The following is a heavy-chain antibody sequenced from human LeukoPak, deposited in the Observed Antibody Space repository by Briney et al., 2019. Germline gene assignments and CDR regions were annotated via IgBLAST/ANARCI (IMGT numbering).Heavy chain of an antibody. D-gene: IGHD2-2*01. J-gene: IGHJ5*02. CDR1: GYTFTGYY. V-gene: IGHV1-2*02. Sequence: GASVKVSCKASGYTFTGYYMHWVRQAPGQGLEWMGWINPNSGGTNYAQKFQGRVTMTRDTSISTAYMDLTSLRSDDTAVYYCARSPLYCSSTNCYRNLFDPWGQGTLVTVSS. CDR3: ARSPLYCSSTNCYRNLFDP. CDR2: INPNSGGT.